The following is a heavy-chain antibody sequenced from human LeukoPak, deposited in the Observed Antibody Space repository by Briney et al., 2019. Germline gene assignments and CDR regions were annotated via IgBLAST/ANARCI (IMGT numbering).Heavy chain of an antibody. D-gene: IGHD3-10*01. J-gene: IGHJ6*03. Sequence: GGSLRLSCAASEFTFSSYGMHWVRQAPGKGLEWVAVISYDGSNKYYADSVKGQFTISRDNSKNTLYLQMNSLRAEDTAVYYCAREGQIGPSAREFPPYYYYMDVWGKGTTVTVSS. CDR2: ISYDGSNK. CDR3: AREGQIGPSAREFPPYYYYMDV. CDR1: EFTFSSYG. V-gene: IGHV3-30*03.